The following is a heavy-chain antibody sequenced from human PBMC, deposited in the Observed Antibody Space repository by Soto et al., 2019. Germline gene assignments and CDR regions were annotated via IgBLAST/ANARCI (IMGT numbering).Heavy chain of an antibody. V-gene: IGHV3-23*01. CDR2: ISGSGGST. J-gene: IGHJ4*02. Sequence: EVQRLESGGGLVQPGGSLRLSCAASGFTFSSYAMSWVRQAPGKGLEWVSAISGSGGSTYYADSVKGRFTNSRDNSKNTRYLQMNSLTAEDTAVYYCAKVSIAVAPYYFDYWGQGTLVTVSS. CDR1: GFTFSSYA. D-gene: IGHD6-19*01. CDR3: AKVSIAVAPYYFDY.